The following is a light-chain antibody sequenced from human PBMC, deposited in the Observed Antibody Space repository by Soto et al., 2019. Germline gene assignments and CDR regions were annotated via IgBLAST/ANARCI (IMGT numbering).Light chain of an antibody. Sequence: EIVMTQSPATLSVSPGERATLSYRASQSVGSNLAWYQQKPGQAPSLLIYGASTRATGTPARFSGSGSGTEFTLTISSLQSEDFAVYYCQQYIRWPLTFGGGTKVDIK. V-gene: IGKV3-15*01. CDR2: GAS. J-gene: IGKJ4*01. CDR1: QSVGSN. CDR3: QQYIRWPLT.